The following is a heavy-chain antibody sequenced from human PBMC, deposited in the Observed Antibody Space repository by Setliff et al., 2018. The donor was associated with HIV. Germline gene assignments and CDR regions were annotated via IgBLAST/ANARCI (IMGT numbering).Heavy chain of an antibody. Sequence: LRLSCAASGFTFSNYWMDWVRQAPGKGLEWVATIKQDGSEIYYMDSVKGRFTISRDNARTSLFLQVNSLRDEDTAVYYCSRAQDVWGSYRYTNYYYYMDVWGKGTTVTVSS. CDR1: GFTFSNYW. V-gene: IGHV3-7*01. CDR3: SRAQDVWGSYRYTNYYYYMDV. D-gene: IGHD3-16*02. J-gene: IGHJ6*03. CDR2: IKQDGSEI.